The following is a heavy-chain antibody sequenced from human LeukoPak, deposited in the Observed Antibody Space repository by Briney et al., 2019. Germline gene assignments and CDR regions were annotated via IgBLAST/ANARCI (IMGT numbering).Heavy chain of an antibody. Sequence: GGSLRLSCAASGFTFSSYSMNWVRQAPGKGLEWVSYISSSSSTIYYADPVKGRFTISRDNAKNSLYLQMNSLRDEDTAVYYCARDYGGSTMVRGYFDYWGQGTLVTVSS. D-gene: IGHD3-10*01. J-gene: IGHJ4*02. V-gene: IGHV3-48*02. CDR1: GFTFSSYS. CDR3: ARDYGGSTMVRGYFDY. CDR2: ISSSSSTI.